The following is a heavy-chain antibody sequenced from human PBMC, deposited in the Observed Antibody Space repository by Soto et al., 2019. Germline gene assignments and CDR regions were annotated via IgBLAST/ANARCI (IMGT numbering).Heavy chain of an antibody. CDR1: GFTFSSYG. D-gene: IGHD5-12*01. Sequence: QVQLVESGGGVVQPGRSLRLSCAASGFTFSSYGMHWVRQAPGKGLEWVAVISYDGSNKYYADSVKGRFTISRDNSKNTLYLQMNSLRAEDTAVYYCAKGFALGFSGPIGGFDYWGQGTLVTVSS. CDR3: AKGFALGFSGPIGGFDY. CDR2: ISYDGSNK. J-gene: IGHJ4*02. V-gene: IGHV3-30*18.